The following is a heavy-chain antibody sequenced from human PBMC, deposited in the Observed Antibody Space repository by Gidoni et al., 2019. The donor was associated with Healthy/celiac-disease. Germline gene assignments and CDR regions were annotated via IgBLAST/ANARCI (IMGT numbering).Heavy chain of an antibody. CDR2: IKQDGSEK. CDR3: ARGRIAVAGKGGDY. Sequence: EVQLVESGGGVVQPGGSLRLSCAASGFTCSSYWMSWVRQAPGKGLEWVANIKQDGSEKYYVDSVKGRFTISRDNAKNSLYLQMNSLRAEDTAVYYCARGRIAVAGKGGDYWGQGTLVTVSS. J-gene: IGHJ4*02. V-gene: IGHV3-7*03. D-gene: IGHD6-19*01. CDR1: GFTCSSYW.